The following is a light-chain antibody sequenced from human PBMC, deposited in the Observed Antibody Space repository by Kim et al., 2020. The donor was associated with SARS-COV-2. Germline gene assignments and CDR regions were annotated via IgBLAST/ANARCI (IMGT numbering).Light chain of an antibody. Sequence: QKVTICCSGSSSNLGNNYVSWYQQQPGPAPALLLYDNDNRPSGIPDRFSGSRSGTSATLGITGPQTEDEADYYCGTWDSSLSTGGVFGGGTQLTVL. CDR1: SSNLGNNY. J-gene: IGLJ2*01. CDR3: GTWDSSLSTGGV. CDR2: DND. V-gene: IGLV1-51*02.